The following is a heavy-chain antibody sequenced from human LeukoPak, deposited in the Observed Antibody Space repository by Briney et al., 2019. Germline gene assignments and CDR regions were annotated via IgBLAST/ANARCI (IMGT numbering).Heavy chain of an antibody. Sequence: SETLSLTCTVSGYSISSGYYWGWIRQPPGKGLEWIGSIYHSGSTYYNPSLKSRVTISVDTSKNQFSLKLSSVTAADTAVYYCARAPDYYDSSGYGDAFDIWGQGTMVTASS. J-gene: IGHJ3*02. CDR1: GYSISSGYY. D-gene: IGHD3-22*01. CDR3: ARAPDYYDSSGYGDAFDI. CDR2: IYHSGST. V-gene: IGHV4-38-2*02.